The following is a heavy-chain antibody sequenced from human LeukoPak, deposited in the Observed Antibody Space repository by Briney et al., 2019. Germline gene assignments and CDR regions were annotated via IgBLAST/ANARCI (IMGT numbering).Heavy chain of an antibody. V-gene: IGHV3-23*01. CDR3: AKRAHSSSWYAAFDY. CDR2: ISGSGDST. J-gene: IGHJ4*02. Sequence: QPGGSLRLSCAASGFTFSNYVMTWVRQAPGKGLEWGSGISGSGDSTYDADSVKGRFTISRDNSKNTLYLQLNSLRAEDTAIYYCAKRAHSSSWYAAFDYWGQGTLVTVSS. CDR1: GFTFSNYV. D-gene: IGHD6-13*01.